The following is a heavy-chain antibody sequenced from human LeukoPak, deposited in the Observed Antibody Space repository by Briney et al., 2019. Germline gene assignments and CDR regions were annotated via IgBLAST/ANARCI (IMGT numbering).Heavy chain of an antibody. CDR1: GFTFSTYW. D-gene: IGHD6-13*01. Sequence: GGSLRLSCAASGFTFSTYWMSWVRQAPGKGLEWVANIKQDGSEKYYVDSVKGRFTISRDNAKNSLYLQMNSLRAEDTAVYYCARVSGSSWYGAFDIWGQGTMVTVSS. V-gene: IGHV3-7*01. CDR3: ARVSGSSWYGAFDI. J-gene: IGHJ3*02. CDR2: IKQDGSEK.